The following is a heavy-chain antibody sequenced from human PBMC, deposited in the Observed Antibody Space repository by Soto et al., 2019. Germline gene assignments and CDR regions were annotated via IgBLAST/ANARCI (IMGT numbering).Heavy chain of an antibody. CDR2: IYHSGST. CDR3: AGGRAHGYGMDV. CDR1: GGSIRSSNW. V-gene: IGHV4-4*02. J-gene: IGHJ6*02. Sequence: QVQLQESGPGLVKPSGTLSLTSAVSGGSIRSSNWWSGAREPPGKGLEWIGEIYHSGSTNSNPSLKSRVTISVDKSKNHFSLKLNSVTAADTAVYYCAGGRAHGYGMDVWGQGNTVTVSS.